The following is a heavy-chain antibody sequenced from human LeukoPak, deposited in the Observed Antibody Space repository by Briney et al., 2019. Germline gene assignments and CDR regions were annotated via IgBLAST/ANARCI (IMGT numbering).Heavy chain of an antibody. D-gene: IGHD2-21*01. J-gene: IGHJ4*02. V-gene: IGHV3-7*01. CDR2: TKKDGSEK. CDR1: GFTFNTYW. CDR3: VREGYFVFDF. Sequence: GGSLRLSCGASGFTFNTYWMSWVRQAPGKGLEWVANTKKDGSEKYYVDSVKGRFTISRDNAKNSLYLQMNSLRVGDTAVYYCVREGYFVFDFWGQGALVTVSS.